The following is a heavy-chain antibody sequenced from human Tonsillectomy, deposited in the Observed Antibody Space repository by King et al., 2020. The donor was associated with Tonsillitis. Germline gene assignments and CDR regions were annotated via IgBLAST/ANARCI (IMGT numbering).Heavy chain of an antibody. CDR3: AKDMTAYTFGRAFDY. CDR1: GFTFDDYA. J-gene: IGHJ4*02. V-gene: IGHV3-9*01. Sequence: VQLVESGGGLVQPGRSLRLSCAASGFTFDDYAMHWVRQAPGKGLEWVSGISWHSASIDYADSVTGRFTISRDNAKNSMYLQMNSLRPEDTDLYYFAKDMTAYTFGRAFDYWGQGTLVTVSS. CDR2: ISWHSASI. D-gene: IGHD1-1*01.